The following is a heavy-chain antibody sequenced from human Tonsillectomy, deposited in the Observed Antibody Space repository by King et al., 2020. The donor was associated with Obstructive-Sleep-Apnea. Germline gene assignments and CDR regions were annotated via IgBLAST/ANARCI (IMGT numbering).Heavy chain of an antibody. CDR2: INPGGGGT. CDR1: GYTFTNYY. J-gene: IGHJ4*02. V-gene: IGHV1-46*01. Sequence: VQLVQSVAEVKKPGVSVKDFCKASGYTFTNYYIHWVRRAPGQGLDCIVIINPGGGGTNNAQKFKGRLTLTRDTSTSTVSMDLSSLRSEDTAIYYCARGGSSGYFPFDYWGQGTLVTVSS. CDR3: ARGGSSGYFPFDY. D-gene: IGHD3-22*01.